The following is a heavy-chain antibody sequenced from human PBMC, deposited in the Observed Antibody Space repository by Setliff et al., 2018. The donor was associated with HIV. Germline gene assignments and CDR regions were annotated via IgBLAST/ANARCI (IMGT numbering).Heavy chain of an antibody. V-gene: IGHV1-69*06. CDR3: ARDRGGWELLSI. Sequence: SVKVSCKASGDTFSSYAISWVRQAPGQGLEWMGRIIPMFGTANYAQKFQGRVTITADKSTSTAYMELSRLRSDDTAVYYCARDRGGWELLSIWGQGTLVTVSS. J-gene: IGHJ4*02. CDR1: GDTFSSYA. D-gene: IGHD2-15*01. CDR2: IIPMFGTA.